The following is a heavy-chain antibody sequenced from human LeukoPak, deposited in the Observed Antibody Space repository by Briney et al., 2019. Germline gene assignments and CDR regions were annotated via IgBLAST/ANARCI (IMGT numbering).Heavy chain of an antibody. CDR1: GGSISSYY. CDR3: ARVKGSSPRLGAFDI. D-gene: IGHD1-26*01. V-gene: IGHV4-59*01. J-gene: IGHJ3*02. Sequence: PSETLSLTCTVSGGSISSYYWSCIRQPPGKGLEWIGYIYYSGSTNYNPSLKSRVTISVDTSKNQFSLKLSSVTAADTAVYYCARVKGSSPRLGAFDIWGQGTMVTVSS. CDR2: IYYSGST.